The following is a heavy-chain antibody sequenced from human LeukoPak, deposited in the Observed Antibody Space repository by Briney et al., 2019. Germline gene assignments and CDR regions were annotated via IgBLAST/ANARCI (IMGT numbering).Heavy chain of an antibody. V-gene: IGHV4-34*01. D-gene: IGHD3-10*01. CDR1: GGSFSGYY. Sequence: SGTLSLTCAVYGGSFSGYYWSWIRQPPGKGLEWIGEINHSGSTNYNPSLKSRVTISVDTSKNQFSLKLSSVTAADTAVYYCARKGVIHYYGSGSYVYWGQGTLVTVSS. J-gene: IGHJ4*02. CDR3: ARKGVIHYYGSGSYVY. CDR2: INHSGST.